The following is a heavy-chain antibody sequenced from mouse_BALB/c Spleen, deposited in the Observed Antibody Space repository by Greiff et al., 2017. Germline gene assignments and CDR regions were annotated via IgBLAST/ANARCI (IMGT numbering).Heavy chain of an antibody. CDR3: AKGGYGSNGFAY. CDR1: GYSITSDYA. V-gene: IGHV3-2*02. CDR2: ISYSGST. J-gene: IGHJ3*01. Sequence: DVKLQESGPGLVKPSQSLSLTCTVTGYSITSDYAWNWIRQFPGNKLEWMGYISYSGSTSYNPSLKSRISITRDTSKNQFFLQLNSVTTEDTATYYCAKGGYGSNGFAYWGQGTLVTVSA. D-gene: IGHD1-1*01.